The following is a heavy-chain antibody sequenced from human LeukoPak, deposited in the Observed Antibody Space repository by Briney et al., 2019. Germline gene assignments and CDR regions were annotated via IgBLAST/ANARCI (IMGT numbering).Heavy chain of an antibody. D-gene: IGHD2-8*02. CDR3: ATYRQVLLPFES. CDR2: IFPSGGEI. Sequence: PGGSLRLSCAASGFTFRSYSMNWVRQPPGKGLEWVSSIFPSGGEIHYADSVRGRFTISRDNSKSTLSLQMNSLRAEDTAIYYCATYRQVLLPFESWGQGTLVTVSS. J-gene: IGHJ4*02. CDR1: GFTFRSYS. V-gene: IGHV3-23*01.